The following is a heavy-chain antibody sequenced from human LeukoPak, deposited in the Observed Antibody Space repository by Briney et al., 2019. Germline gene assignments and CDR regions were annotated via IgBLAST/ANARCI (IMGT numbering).Heavy chain of an antibody. CDR1: GGSISSHS. J-gene: IGHJ5*02. CDR2: IYDSGST. D-gene: IGHD1-26*01. CDR3: ARRPSSSGSYYS. V-gene: IGHV4-59*08. Sequence: RTSETLSLTCTVSGGSISSHSWNWIRQPPGKGLEWIAYIYDSGSTNYNPSLKSRVTISVDTSKNQFSLKLSSVTAADTAVYYCARRPSSSGSYYSWGQGTLVTVSS.